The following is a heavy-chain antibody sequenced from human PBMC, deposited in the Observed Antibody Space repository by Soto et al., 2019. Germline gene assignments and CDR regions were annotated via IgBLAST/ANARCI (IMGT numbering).Heavy chain of an antibody. J-gene: IGHJ4*02. CDR3: ARVRPLDYNFDY. V-gene: IGHV1-18*01. CDR2: ISAYNGNT. CDR1: GGTFSSYA. Sequence: ASVKVSCKASGGTFSSYAISWVRQAPGQGLEWMGWISAYNGNTNYAQKLQGRVTMTTDTSTSTAYMELRSLRSDDTAVYYCARVRPLDYNFDYWGQGTLVTVSS. D-gene: IGHD4-4*01.